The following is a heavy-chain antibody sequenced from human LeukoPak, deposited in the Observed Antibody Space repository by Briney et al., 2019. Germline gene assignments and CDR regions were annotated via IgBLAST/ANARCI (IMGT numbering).Heavy chain of an antibody. CDR3: AKGAYDYIEMGYFDY. Sequence: GGSLRLSCAASGFSISNSAMSWVRQAPGKGLEWVSLIVASSGSTFYADSVKGRFTISRDSSKNALHLQMNSLRAEDMAVYYCAKGAYDYIEMGYFDYWGQGTLVTVSS. D-gene: IGHD5-12*01. CDR2: IVASSGST. J-gene: IGHJ4*02. V-gene: IGHV3-23*01. CDR1: GFSISNSA.